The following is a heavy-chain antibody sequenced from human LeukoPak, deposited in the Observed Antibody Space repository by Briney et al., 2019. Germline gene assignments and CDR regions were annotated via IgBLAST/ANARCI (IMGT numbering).Heavy chain of an antibody. CDR3: AKELPYYYGSGSYPSYYYGVDV. Sequence: GGSLRLSCAASGFTFSSYGMHWVRQAPGKGLEWVAVISYDGSNKYYADSVKGRFTISRDNSKNTLYLQMNSLRAEDTAVYYCAKELPYYYGSGSYPSYYYGVDVWGQGTTVTVSS. D-gene: IGHD3-10*01. J-gene: IGHJ6*02. V-gene: IGHV3-30*18. CDR2: ISYDGSNK. CDR1: GFTFSSYG.